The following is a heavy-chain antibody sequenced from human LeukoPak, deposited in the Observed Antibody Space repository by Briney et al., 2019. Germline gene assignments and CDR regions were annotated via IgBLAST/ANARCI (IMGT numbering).Heavy chain of an antibody. CDR1: GFTFSRHG. D-gene: IGHD1-1*01. CDR2: ISDDGGNK. CDR3: VKKGQADDDGKPD. V-gene: IGHV3-30*18. Sequence: GGSLRLSCAASGFTFSRHGMHWVRQAPGKGLEWVAAISDDGGNKYYGDSMKGRFSISRDNSKSTVYLQMNNLRADDTAVYYCVKKGQADDDGKPDWGQGTLVTVSS. J-gene: IGHJ4*02.